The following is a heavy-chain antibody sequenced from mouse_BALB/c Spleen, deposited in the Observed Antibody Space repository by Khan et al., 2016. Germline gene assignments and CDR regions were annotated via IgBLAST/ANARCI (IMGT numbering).Heavy chain of an antibody. J-gene: IGHJ3*01. Sequence: QIQLVQSGPELKKPGETVKISCKASGYTFTNYGMNWVKQAPGKGLKWMGWINTNTGEPTYAEEFKGRFAFYLETSASTAYSQINKLKNEDTATCFCAEDYYGSNWFAYWGQGTLVTVSA. D-gene: IGHD1-1*01. CDR3: AEDYYGSNWFAY. CDR2: INTNTGEP. CDR1: GYTFTNYG. V-gene: IGHV9-3*02.